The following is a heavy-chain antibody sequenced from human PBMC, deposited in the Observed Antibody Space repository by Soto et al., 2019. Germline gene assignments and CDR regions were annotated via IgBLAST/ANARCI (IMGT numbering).Heavy chain of an antibody. CDR2: INHSGST. D-gene: IGHD3-10*01. CDR1: GGSISGYY. V-gene: IGHV4-34*01. Sequence: PSETLSLTCAVYGGSISGYYWSWIRQPPGKGLEWIGEINHSGSTNYNPSLKSRVTISVDTSKNQFSLKLSSVTAADTAGYYCARGLRMIRGYYYMDVWGKGTTVTVSS. CDR3: ARGLRMIRGYYYMDV. J-gene: IGHJ6*03.